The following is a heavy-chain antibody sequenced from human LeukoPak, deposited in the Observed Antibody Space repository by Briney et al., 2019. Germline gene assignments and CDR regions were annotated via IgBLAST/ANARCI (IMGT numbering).Heavy chain of an antibody. CDR1: GYTFTSYD. V-gene: IGHV1-8*03. D-gene: IGHD3-22*01. J-gene: IGHJ5*02. CDR2: MNPNSGNT. Sequence: ASVKVSCKASGYTFTSYDIKWVRQATGQGLEWMGWMNPNSGNTGYAQKFQGRVTITRNTSISTAYMELSSLRSEDTAVYYCARTRSGYYPMDPWGQGTLVTVSS. CDR3: ARTRSGYYPMDP.